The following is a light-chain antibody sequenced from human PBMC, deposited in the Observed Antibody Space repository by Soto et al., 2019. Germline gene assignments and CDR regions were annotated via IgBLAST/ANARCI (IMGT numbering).Light chain of an antibody. J-gene: IGKJ2*01. CDR3: QQYYSTHPT. CDR1: QSVLYSSNNKNY. CDR2: WAS. Sequence: DIVMTQSPDSLAVSLGERATINCKSSQSVLYSSNNKNYLAWYQQKPGQPPKLLIYWASTRESGVPDRFSGSGAGTDFTLTISSLQAEDVAVSYCQQYYSTHPTFGQGTKLEIK. V-gene: IGKV4-1*01.